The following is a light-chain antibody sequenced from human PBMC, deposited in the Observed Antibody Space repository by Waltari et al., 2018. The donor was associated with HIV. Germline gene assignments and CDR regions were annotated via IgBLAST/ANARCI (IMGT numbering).Light chain of an antibody. V-gene: IGLV1-40*01. CDR1: SSSIGAGYD. CDR2: GNS. CDR3: QSYDSSLSGSEV. J-gene: IGLJ3*02. Sequence: QSVLTQPPSVSRAPGQRVTISCTGSSSSIGAGYDVHWYQQLPGTAPKLLIYGNSNRPSGVPDRFSGSKSGTSASLAITGLQAEDEADYYCQSYDSSLSGSEVFGGGTKLTVL.